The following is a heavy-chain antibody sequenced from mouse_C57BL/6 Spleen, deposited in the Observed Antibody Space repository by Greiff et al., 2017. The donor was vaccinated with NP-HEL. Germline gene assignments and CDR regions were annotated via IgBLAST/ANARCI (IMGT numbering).Heavy chain of an antibody. J-gene: IGHJ2*01. CDR2: INYDGSST. V-gene: IGHV5-16*01. D-gene: IGHD2-1*01. CDR1: GFTFSDYY. Sequence: DVQLQESEGGLVQPGSSMKLSCTASGFTFSDYYMAWVRQVPEKGLEWVANINYDGSSTYYLDSLKSRFIISRDNAKNILYLQMSSLKSEDTATYYCARDTLYGNFDYWGQGTTLTVSS. CDR3: ARDTLYGNFDY.